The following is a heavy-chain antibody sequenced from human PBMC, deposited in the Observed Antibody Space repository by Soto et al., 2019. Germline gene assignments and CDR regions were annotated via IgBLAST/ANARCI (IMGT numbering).Heavy chain of an antibody. CDR2: FDPEDGET. Sequence: GASVKVSCKVSGYTLTELSMHWVRQAPGKGLEWMGGFDPEDGETIYAQKFQGRVTMTEGTSTDTAYMELSSLRSEDTAVYYCATDLVPAAMREYNWFDPWGQGTLVTVSS. CDR3: ATDLVPAAMREYNWFDP. CDR1: GYTLTELS. V-gene: IGHV1-24*01. J-gene: IGHJ5*02. D-gene: IGHD2-2*01.